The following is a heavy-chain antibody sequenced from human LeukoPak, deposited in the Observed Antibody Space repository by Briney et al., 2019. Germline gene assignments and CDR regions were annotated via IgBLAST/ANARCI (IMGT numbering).Heavy chain of an antibody. CDR1: GFTFGSYW. Sequence: TGGSLRLSCAASGFTFGSYWMSWVRQAPGKGLEWVANIKQDGSETYYVDSVKGRFTISRDNAKNSLYLQMNSLRAEDTAVYYCARGFYPDRTMIVVVVDYWGQGSLVTVSS. CDR3: ARGFYPDRTMIVVVVDY. D-gene: IGHD3-22*01. V-gene: IGHV3-7*03. CDR2: IKQDGSET. J-gene: IGHJ4*02.